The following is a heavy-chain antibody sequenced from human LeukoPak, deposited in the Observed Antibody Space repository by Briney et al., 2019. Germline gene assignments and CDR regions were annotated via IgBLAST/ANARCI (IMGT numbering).Heavy chain of an antibody. D-gene: IGHD2-21*02. CDR3: ARRDCVGDCYSNWFDP. V-gene: IGHV1-46*01. Sequence: GASVKVSCKASGYTFTNYFMHWVRQAPGQGLEWMGIINPRRDSTGYAQKFQGRITMTTDMSTRTVYMELSSLGSEDTAVYYCARRDCVGDCYSNWFDPWGQGTLVTVSS. CDR2: INPRRDST. J-gene: IGHJ5*02. CDR1: GYTFTNYF.